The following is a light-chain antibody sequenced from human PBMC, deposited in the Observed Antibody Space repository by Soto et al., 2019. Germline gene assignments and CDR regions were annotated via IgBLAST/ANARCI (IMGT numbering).Light chain of an antibody. Sequence: TECPAAVSGSPEECGIRSCRASQSVSSKLAWYQQKPGQAPRLLIYGASTRATGIPARFSGSGSGTEFSLTISSLQSEDFAVYYCQQYNNWPPITVAQGTRLEI. CDR3: QQYNNWPPIT. V-gene: IGKV3-15*01. CDR1: QSVSSK. CDR2: GAS. J-gene: IGKJ5*01.